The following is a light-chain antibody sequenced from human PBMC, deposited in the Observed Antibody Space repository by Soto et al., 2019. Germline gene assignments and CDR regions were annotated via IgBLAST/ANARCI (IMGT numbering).Light chain of an antibody. Sequence: VVMMRYPGPLSLPPGERATRSCRASQRVDDSHLAWYQLRPGQAPRRLIYGASNRATGIPDRFSGSGSGTDFALKISRVEAEDVGVYYCMQGTHSPITFGQGTRLEIK. J-gene: IGKJ5*01. V-gene: IGKV3-20*01. CDR1: QRVDDSH. CDR3: MQGTHSPIT. CDR2: GAS.